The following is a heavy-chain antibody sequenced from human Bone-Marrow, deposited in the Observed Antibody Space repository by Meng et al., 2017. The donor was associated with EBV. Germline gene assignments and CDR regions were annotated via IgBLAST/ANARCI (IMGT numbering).Heavy chain of an antibody. V-gene: IGHV4-39*07. CDR3: ARGGDTAMMTPFLLD. CDR1: GASITTSNYY. CDR2: IYFSGST. D-gene: IGHD5-18*01. J-gene: IGHJ4*02. Sequence: QLLLQESGPGLVKPSATLSVTCTVSGASITTSNYYWGLIRQPPEKGLEWIGSIYFSGSTYYNPFLKSRITISVDTSKNQFSLKLNSVTAADTAVYYCARGGDTAMMTPFLLDWGRGTLVTVSS.